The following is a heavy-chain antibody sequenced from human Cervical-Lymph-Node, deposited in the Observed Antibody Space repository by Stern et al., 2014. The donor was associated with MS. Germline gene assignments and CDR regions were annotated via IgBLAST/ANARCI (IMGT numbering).Heavy chain of an antibody. CDR3: ARDCRLRYFDNYGMDV. J-gene: IGHJ6*02. D-gene: IGHD3-9*01. CDR2: IYTSGRT. Sequence: MQLVESGPGLVKPSQTLSLTCTVSGGSISSGSYYWSWIRQPAGKGLEWIGRIYTSGRTNYNPSLKSRVTISVDTSKNHFSLNLSSLTAADTAVYYCARDCRLRYFDNYGMDVWGQGTTVTVSS. CDR1: GGSISSGSYY. V-gene: IGHV4-61*02.